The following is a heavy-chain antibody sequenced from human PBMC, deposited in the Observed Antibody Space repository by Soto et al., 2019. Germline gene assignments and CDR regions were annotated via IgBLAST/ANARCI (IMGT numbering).Heavy chain of an antibody. CDR2: IKEDGSEK. J-gene: IGHJ6*02. D-gene: IGHD3-10*01. CDR3: ARVWSFIMRTIPREYYYGMDV. Sequence: GGSLRLSCAASGITFSSDWMTWVRQAPGRGLGWVANIKEDGSEKHYVDSVKGRFTISRDNAKNSLYLQMSNLRAEDTAVYYCARVWSFIMRTIPREYYYGMDVWGQGTTVTVLL. V-gene: IGHV3-7*01. CDR1: GITFSSDW.